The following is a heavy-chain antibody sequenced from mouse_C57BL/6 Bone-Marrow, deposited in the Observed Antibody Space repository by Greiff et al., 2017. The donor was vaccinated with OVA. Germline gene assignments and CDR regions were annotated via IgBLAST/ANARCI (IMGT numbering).Heavy chain of an antibody. J-gene: IGHJ2*01. CDR3: ARDDGYYDY. CDR2: ISYDGSN. D-gene: IGHD2-3*01. CDR1: GYSITSGYY. Sequence: VQLKESGPGLVKPSQSLSLTCSVTGYSITSGYYWNWIRQFPGNKLEWMGYISYDGSNNYNPSLNNRISITRDTSKNQFFLKLNSVTTEDTATYYCARDDGYYDYWGQGTTLTVSS. V-gene: IGHV3-6*01.